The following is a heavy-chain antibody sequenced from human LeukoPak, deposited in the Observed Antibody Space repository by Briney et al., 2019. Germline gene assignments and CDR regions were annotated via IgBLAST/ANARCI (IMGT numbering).Heavy chain of an antibody. CDR1: GGSFSGYY. Sequence: SETLSLTCAVYGGSFSGYYWSWIRQPPGKGLEWIGEINHSGSTNYNPSLKSRVTIPVDTSKNQFSLKLSSVTAADTAVYYCARRPCSGGSCYSWGYYYYYYMDVWGKGTTVTVSS. J-gene: IGHJ6*03. CDR3: ARRPCSGGSCYSWGYYYYYYMDV. V-gene: IGHV4-34*01. CDR2: INHSGST. D-gene: IGHD2-15*01.